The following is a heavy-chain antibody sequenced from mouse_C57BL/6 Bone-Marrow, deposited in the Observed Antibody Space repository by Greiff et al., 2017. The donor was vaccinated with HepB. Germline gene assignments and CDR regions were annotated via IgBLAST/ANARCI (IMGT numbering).Heavy chain of an antibody. Sequence: VQLQQSGPVLVKPGASVKMSCKASGYTFTDYFMNWVKQSHGKSLEWIGVINPYNGGTSYNQKFKGKATVTVDKSSSSAYMALNSLTSEDSAVYYSAREGYWYFDVWGTGTTVTVAS. J-gene: IGHJ1*03. CDR1: GYTFTDYF. V-gene: IGHV1-19*01. CDR2: INPYNGGT. CDR3: AREGYWYFDV.